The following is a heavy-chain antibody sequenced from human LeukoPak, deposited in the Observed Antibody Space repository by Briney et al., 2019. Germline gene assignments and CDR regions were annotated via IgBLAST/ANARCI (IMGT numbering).Heavy chain of an antibody. CDR2: INPNSGGT. J-gene: IGHJ4*02. CDR3: ARGPPSYDSSGYSSDLDY. V-gene: IGHV1-2*02. D-gene: IGHD3-22*01. Sequence: ASVKVSCKASGYTFTGYYMHWVRQAPGQGLEWMGWINPNSGGTNYAQKFQGRVTMTRNTSISTAYMELSSLRSEDTAVYYCARGPPSYDSSGYSSDLDYWGQGTLVAVSS. CDR1: GYTFTGYY.